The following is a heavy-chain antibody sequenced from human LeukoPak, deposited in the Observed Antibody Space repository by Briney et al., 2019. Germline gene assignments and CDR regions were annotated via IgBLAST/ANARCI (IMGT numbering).Heavy chain of an antibody. J-gene: IGHJ4*02. CDR3: AKDLQTFGGVIVYYFDY. D-gene: IGHD3-16*02. CDR2: ISGSGGCT. V-gene: IGHV3-23*01. CDR1: GFTFSNYA. Sequence: GGSLRLSCAASGFTFSNYAMSWVRQAPGKGLEWVSGISGSGGCTYYADSVKGRFTISRDNSKNTLYLQMNSLRAEDTAVYYCAKDLQTFGGVIVYYFDYWGQGTLVTVSS.